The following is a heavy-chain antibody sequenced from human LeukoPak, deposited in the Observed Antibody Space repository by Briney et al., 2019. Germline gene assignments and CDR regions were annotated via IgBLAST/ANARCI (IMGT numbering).Heavy chain of an antibody. J-gene: IGHJ4*02. D-gene: IGHD3-16*02. CDR1: GYSFTSLG. Sequence: GASVKVSCKASGYSFTSLGISWVRQAPGQGLEWMGWISTYNANTNYAQKYQGRVTMTTDTSTSTAYMELRSLRSDDTAVYFCARVFSFGDYIWGSYRYYFDYWGQGTLVTVSS. CDR3: ARVFSFGDYIWGSYRYYFDY. V-gene: IGHV1-18*01. CDR2: ISTYNANT.